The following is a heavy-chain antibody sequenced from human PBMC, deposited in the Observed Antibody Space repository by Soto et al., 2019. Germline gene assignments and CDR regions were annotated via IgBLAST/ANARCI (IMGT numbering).Heavy chain of an antibody. V-gene: IGHV3-21*01. D-gene: IGHD3-10*01. Sequence: PVGSLRLSCAASGFTFSSYSMNWVRQAPGKGLEWVSSISSSSSYIYYADSVKGRFTISRDNDKNSLYLQMNSLRAEDTAVYYCARVWGVKTYFDYWGQGTLVTVSS. CDR3: ARVWGVKTYFDY. CDR2: ISSSSSYI. CDR1: GFTFSSYS. J-gene: IGHJ4*02.